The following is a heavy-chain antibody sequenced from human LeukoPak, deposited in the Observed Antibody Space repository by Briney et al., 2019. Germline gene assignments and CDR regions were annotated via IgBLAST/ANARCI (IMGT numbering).Heavy chain of an antibody. CDR1: GGSFSGYY. CDR2: INHSGST. V-gene: IGHV4-34*01. J-gene: IGHJ4*02. Sequence: SETLSLTCAVYGGSFSGYYWSWIRQPPGKGLEWIGEINHSGSTNYNPSLKSRVTISVDTSKNQFSLKLSSVTAADTAVYYCARDRYSSGWYFRRWGQGTLVTVSS. CDR3: ARDRYSSGWYFRR. D-gene: IGHD6-19*01.